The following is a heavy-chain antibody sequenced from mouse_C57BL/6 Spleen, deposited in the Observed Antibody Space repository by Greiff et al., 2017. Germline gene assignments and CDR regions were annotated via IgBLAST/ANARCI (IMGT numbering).Heavy chain of an antibody. J-gene: IGHJ2*01. V-gene: IGHV1-55*01. CDR3: ARGEFITTVVGDFDY. D-gene: IGHD1-1*01. Sequence: QVQLQQPGAELVKPGASVKMSCKASGYTFTSYWITWVKQRPGQGLEWIGDIYPGSGSTNYNEKFKSKATLTVDTSSSTAYMQLSSLTSEDSAVYYCARGEFITTVVGDFDYWGQGTTLTVSS. CDR1: GYTFTSYW. CDR2: IYPGSGST.